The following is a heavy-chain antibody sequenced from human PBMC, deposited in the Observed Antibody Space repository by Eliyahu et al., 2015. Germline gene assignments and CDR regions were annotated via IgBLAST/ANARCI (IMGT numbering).Heavy chain of an antibody. Sequence: QVQLQQWGAGLLKPSETLSLTCAVYGGSFSGYYWSWIRQPPGKGLEWIGEINHSGSTNYNPSLKSRVTISVDTSKNQFSLKLSSVTAADTAVYYCARGEYSSGWYADYWGQGTLVTVSS. CDR3: ARGEYSSGWYADY. D-gene: IGHD6-19*01. J-gene: IGHJ4*02. CDR1: GGSFSGYY. CDR2: INHSGST. V-gene: IGHV4-34*01.